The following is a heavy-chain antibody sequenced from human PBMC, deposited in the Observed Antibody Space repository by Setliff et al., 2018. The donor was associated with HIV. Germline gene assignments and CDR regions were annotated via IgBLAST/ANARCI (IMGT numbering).Heavy chain of an antibody. D-gene: IGHD6-19*01. Sequence: SVKVSCKASAGTFSSYGINWVRQAPGQGPAWMGGIIPILGTANYAQRFHGRVTISADTSTTTAYLEVSGLRSEDTAVYYCARVPYRSAWFSGGHDAFDVWGQGTMVTVSS. CDR3: ARVPYRSAWFSGGHDAFDV. V-gene: IGHV1-69*10. CDR2: IIPILGTA. J-gene: IGHJ3*01. CDR1: AGTFSSYG.